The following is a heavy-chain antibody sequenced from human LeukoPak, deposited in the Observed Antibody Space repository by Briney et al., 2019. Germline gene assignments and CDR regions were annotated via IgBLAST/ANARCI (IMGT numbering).Heavy chain of an antibody. V-gene: IGHV1-69*13. CDR3: ARGGGSGIDYYYYGMDV. CDR1: GGTFSSYA. Sequence: SVTVSCTASGGTFSSYAISWVRQAPGQGLEWMGGIFTIFGTANYAQKVQGKVTITADEAPSTAYMELSSLRSEDTAVYYCARGGGSGIDYYYYGMDVWGKGTTVTVSS. J-gene: IGHJ6*04. D-gene: IGHD3-10*01. CDR2: IFTIFGTA.